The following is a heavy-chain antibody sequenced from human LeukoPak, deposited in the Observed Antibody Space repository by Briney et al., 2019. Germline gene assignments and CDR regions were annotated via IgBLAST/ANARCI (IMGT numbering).Heavy chain of an antibody. D-gene: IGHD1-1*01. J-gene: IGHJ6*03. CDR2: IKQDGSEK. CDR1: GFTFSSYW. Sequence: PGGSLRLSCAASGFTFSSYWMTWVRQAPGKGLEWVANIKQDGSEKYYVDSVKGRFTISRDNAKNSLYLQMNSLRAEDTALYFCAREGVLQLWPTGPYYYYYMDVWGKGTTVTVSS. V-gene: IGHV3-7*03. CDR3: AREGVLQLWPTGPYYYYYMDV.